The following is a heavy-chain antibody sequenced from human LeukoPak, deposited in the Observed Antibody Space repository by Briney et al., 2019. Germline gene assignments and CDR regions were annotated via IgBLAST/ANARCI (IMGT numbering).Heavy chain of an antibody. Sequence: SETLSLTCTVSGGSISGYYWSWIRQPAGKGLEWIGRVYTSGSTNYNPSLKSRVTMSIDTSKNQFSLNLSSVTAADTAVYYCAESPSGRGGYNWFDPWGQGTLVTVSS. CDR2: VYTSGST. CDR3: AESPSGRGGYNWFDP. D-gene: IGHD3-16*01. CDR1: GGSISGYY. V-gene: IGHV4-4*07. J-gene: IGHJ5*02.